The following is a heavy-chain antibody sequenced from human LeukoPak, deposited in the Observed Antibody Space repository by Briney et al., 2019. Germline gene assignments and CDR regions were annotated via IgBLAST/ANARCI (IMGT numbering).Heavy chain of an antibody. D-gene: IGHD3-10*01. Sequence: ASVKVSCTASRYTFNNYDITWVRQATGQGLEWVGWMNPASSNTGHTQKFQGRVTMTRNISINTAYLELSSLRSEDTAVYYCGTYGSGSDSKRTPPYYYYYGMDVWGPGTTVTVSS. V-gene: IGHV1-8*01. CDR2: MNPASSNT. CDR3: GTYGSGSDSKRTPPYYYYYGMDV. CDR1: RYTFNNYD. J-gene: IGHJ6*02.